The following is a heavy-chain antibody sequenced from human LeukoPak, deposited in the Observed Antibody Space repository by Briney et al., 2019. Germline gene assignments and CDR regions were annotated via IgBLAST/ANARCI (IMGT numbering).Heavy chain of an antibody. CDR3: ARRLVAAATRVFDY. CDR1: GFTFSSYW. V-gene: IGHV3-74*01. D-gene: IGHD2-15*01. Sequence: PGGSLRLACAASGFTFSSYWMHWVRQAPGKGLVWVSRINSDGSSTSYADSVKGRFTVSRDNSKNTLYLQMNSLRAEDTAVYYCARRLVAAATRVFDYWGQGTLVTVSS. CDR2: INSDGSST. J-gene: IGHJ4*02.